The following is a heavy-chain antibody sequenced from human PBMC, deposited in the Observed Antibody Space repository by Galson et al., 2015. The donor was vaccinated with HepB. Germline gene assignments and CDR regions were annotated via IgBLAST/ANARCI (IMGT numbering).Heavy chain of an antibody. D-gene: IGHD2-15*01. J-gene: IGHJ6*02. Sequence: SLRLSCAASGFTFSSYSMNWVRQAPGKGLEWVSSISSSSSYIYYADSVKGRFTISRDNAKNSLYLQMNSLRAEDTAVYYCARGPYRRGGTPPPHYYYYGMDVWGQGTTVTVSS. CDR2: ISSSSSYI. CDR3: ARGPYRRGGTPPPHYYYYGMDV. V-gene: IGHV3-21*01. CDR1: GFTFSSYS.